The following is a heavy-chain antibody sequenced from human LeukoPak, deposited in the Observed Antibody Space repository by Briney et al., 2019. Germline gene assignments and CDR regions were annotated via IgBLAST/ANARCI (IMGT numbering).Heavy chain of an antibody. D-gene: IGHD1-1*01. J-gene: IGHJ4*02. Sequence: PGGSLRLSCAASGFTFSSYVMSWVRQAPGKGLEWVSTITSGGSTYYADSVKGRFTISRDNSKNMLHLQMKSLRAEDTAVYYCATRGTTATQYFEHWGQGTLVTVSS. CDR1: GFTFSSYV. CDR2: ITSGGST. V-gene: IGHV3-23*01. CDR3: ATRGTTATQYFEH.